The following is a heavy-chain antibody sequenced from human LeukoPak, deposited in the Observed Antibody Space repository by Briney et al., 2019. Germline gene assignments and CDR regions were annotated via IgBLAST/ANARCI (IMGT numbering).Heavy chain of an antibody. CDR2: NYYNGKA. CDR3: AKFGADYDMYV. J-gene: IGHJ6*02. V-gene: IGHV4-59*01. D-gene: IGHD3-16*01. Sequence: SETLSLTCTVSGGSISGYYWTWIRQPPGKGLEWIGQNYYNGKADYSPSLESRITISVDTSKNKISLKLNSVTAADTAIYYCAKFGADYDMYVWGQGITVAVSS. CDR1: GGSISGYY.